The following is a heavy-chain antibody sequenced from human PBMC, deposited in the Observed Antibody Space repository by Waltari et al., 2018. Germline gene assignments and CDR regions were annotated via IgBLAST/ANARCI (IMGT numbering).Heavy chain of an antibody. D-gene: IGHD2-2*02. J-gene: IGHJ1*01. V-gene: IGHV3-33*01. CDR2: IWYDGSNK. Sequence: QVQLVESGGGVVQPGRSLRLSCAASGFTFSSYAMHWVRRAPGKGLGWVEVIWYDGSNKYYADAVKGRFTISRDNSKNKLYLQMNSLRAEDTAVYYCARDGSGYCSSTSCYIGYFQHWGQGTLVTVSS. CDR3: ARDGSGYCSSTSCYIGYFQH. CDR1: GFTFSSYA.